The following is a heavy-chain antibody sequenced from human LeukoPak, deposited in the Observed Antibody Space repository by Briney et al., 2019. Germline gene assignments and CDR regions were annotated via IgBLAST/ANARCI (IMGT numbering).Heavy chain of an antibody. J-gene: IGHJ4*02. CDR1: GASISVSEYF. Sequence: PSETLSLTCAVAGASISVSEYFWGWIRQPPGKGPEWIGSIYHTGHTYYNPSLKSRVTISRDTSRNNFFLKLSSVTAADTAVYYCARLGYYDTSTGSRPSDSWGQGTLVTVSS. CDR3: ARLGYYDTSTGSRPSDS. D-gene: IGHD3-9*01. CDR2: IYHTGHT. V-gene: IGHV4-39*02.